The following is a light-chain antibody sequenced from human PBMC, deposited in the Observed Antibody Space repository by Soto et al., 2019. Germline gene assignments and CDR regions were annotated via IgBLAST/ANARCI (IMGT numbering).Light chain of an antibody. Sequence: EIVLTQSPGTLSLSPGERATLSCRASQTISNSYSAWYQQKPGQAPRLLIYGASTRATGIPERFSGSGSGTDFNLTISRLEPGAFAVYYCQVYGDSAPTFGQGTKGEIK. CDR3: QVYGDSAPT. CDR1: QTISNSY. CDR2: GAS. V-gene: IGKV3-20*01. J-gene: IGKJ1*01.